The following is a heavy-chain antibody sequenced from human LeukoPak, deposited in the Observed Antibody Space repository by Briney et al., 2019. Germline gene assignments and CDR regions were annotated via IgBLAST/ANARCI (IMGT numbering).Heavy chain of an antibody. V-gene: IGHV1-69*13. CDR3: ARATSSGRFYYYGMDV. Sequence: SVKVSCKASGYTFTSYGISWVRQAPGQGLEWMGGIIPIFGTANYAQKFQGRVTITADESTSTAYMELSSLRSEDTAVYYCARATSSGRFYYYGMDVWGQGTTVTVSS. CDR1: GYTFTSYG. D-gene: IGHD2-15*01. CDR2: IIPIFGTA. J-gene: IGHJ6*02.